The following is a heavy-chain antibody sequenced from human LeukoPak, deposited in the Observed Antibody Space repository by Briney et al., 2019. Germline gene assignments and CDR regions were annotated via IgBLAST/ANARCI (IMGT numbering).Heavy chain of an antibody. J-gene: IGHJ4*02. Sequence: SETLSLTCTVSGDSIFSTTYYWGWIRQPPGKGLEWIGSIFHSGSTYYNPSLKSRVTISVDTSKNQLSLSLRSVTAADTAVYYCARAPYYDILTGYPPDYWGQGTLVTVSS. CDR2: IFHSGST. CDR3: ARAPYYDILTGYPPDY. D-gene: IGHD3-9*01. V-gene: IGHV4-39*02. CDR1: GDSIFSTTYY.